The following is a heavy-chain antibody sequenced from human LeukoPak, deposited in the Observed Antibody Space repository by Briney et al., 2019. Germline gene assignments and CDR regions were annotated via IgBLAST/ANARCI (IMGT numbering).Heavy chain of an antibody. J-gene: IGHJ5*02. D-gene: IGHD3-3*01. V-gene: IGHV3-20*04. CDR2: IHWNGTSI. Sequence: GGSLRLSCAASGFTFGDDDMTWVRQVPGKGLEWVSAIHWNGTSIGYADSVRGRFTISRDNAKNSVYLQMNSLRPEDTAFYYCARLLRFYDFSFDPWGQGTLVTVSS. CDR3: ARLLRFYDFSFDP. CDR1: GFTFGDDD.